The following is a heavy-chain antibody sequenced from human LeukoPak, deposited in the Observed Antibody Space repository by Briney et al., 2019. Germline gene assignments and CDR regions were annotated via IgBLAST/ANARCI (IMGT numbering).Heavy chain of an antibody. J-gene: IGHJ4*02. Sequence: SETLSLTRTVSRGSISSNYWTWIRQPPGKGLEWIGYIYYSGSTDYNPSLKSRVTISVDTSKNQFSLKLSSVTPADTAVYYCARASGYSYEVDYWGQGTLVTVSS. CDR2: IYYSGST. CDR1: RGSISSNY. V-gene: IGHV4-59*01. CDR3: ARASGYSYEVDY. D-gene: IGHD5-18*01.